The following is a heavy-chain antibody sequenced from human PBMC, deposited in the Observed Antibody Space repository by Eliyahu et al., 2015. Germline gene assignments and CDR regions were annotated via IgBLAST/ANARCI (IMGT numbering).Heavy chain of an antibody. Sequence: QVQLQESGPGLVKPSQTLSLTCTVSGGSISSGGYYWSWIRQHPGKGLEWIGHIYYSGSTYYNPSLKSRVTISVDTSKNQFSLKLSSVTAADTAVYYCAREAVDTAMGGRRFDXWGQGTLVTVSS. D-gene: IGHD5-18*01. CDR3: AREAVDTAMGGRRFDX. CDR1: GGSISSGGYY. V-gene: IGHV4-31*03. CDR2: IYYSGST. J-gene: IGHJ4*02.